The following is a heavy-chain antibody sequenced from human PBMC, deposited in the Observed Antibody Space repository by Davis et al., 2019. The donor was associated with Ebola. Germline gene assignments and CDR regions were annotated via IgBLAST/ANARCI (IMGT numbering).Heavy chain of an antibody. J-gene: IGHJ6*04. Sequence: PSETLSLTCTVSGGSVSSGRYYWSWIRQPPGKGLEWIGFIYYSGSTNYNPSLKSRVTISVDTSKNQFSLKLTSVTPADTAVYYCARLKWRKAYYVAPDVWGRGTTVTVSS. CDR3: ARLKWRKAYYVAPDV. D-gene: IGHD3-10*02. V-gene: IGHV4-61*01. CDR1: GGSVSSGRYY. CDR2: IYYSGST.